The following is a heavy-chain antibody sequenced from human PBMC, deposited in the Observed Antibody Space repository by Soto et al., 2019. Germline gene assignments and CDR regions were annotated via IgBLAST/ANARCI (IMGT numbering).Heavy chain of an antibody. J-gene: IGHJ3*02. CDR3: ARQRGYSGSSDAFDI. V-gene: IGHV5-10-1*01. CDR1: GYSFAGYW. CDR2: IDPSDSQT. Sequence: GESLKISCKGSGYSFAGYWITWVRQKPGKGLEWMGRIDPSDSQTYYSPSFRGHVTISVTKSITTVFLQWSSLRASDTAMYYCARQRGYSGSSDAFDIWGQGTMVTVSS. D-gene: IGHD1-26*01.